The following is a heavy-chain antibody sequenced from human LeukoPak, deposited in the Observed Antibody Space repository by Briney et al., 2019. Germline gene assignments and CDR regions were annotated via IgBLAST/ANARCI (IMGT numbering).Heavy chain of an antibody. Sequence: GASVKVSCKASGYSFSTCDINWVRQAAGRGLEWMGWMNPNTGNTGYAQKFQGRVTMTRDTSITTAYMELNNLGSEDTAVYYCARGYRTVGAIEYFQHWGQGTLVTVSS. CDR1: GYSFSTCD. CDR3: ARGYRTVGAIEYFQH. J-gene: IGHJ1*01. CDR2: MNPNTGNT. V-gene: IGHV1-8*01. D-gene: IGHD1-26*01.